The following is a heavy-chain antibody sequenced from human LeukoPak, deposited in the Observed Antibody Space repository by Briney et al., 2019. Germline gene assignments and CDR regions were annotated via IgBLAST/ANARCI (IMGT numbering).Heavy chain of an antibody. CDR3: ARVWQDYSGVDY. Sequence: GGSLRLSCAASGFRFSDYHINWVRQAPGKGLEWISYITTTGTTIYADSVKGRFAISRDNAKSSLYLQMNSLRDEDTAVYYCARVWQDYSGVDYWGQGTLVTVSS. CDR1: GFRFSDYH. CDR2: ITTTGTT. D-gene: IGHD2-21*01. V-gene: IGHV3-48*02. J-gene: IGHJ4*02.